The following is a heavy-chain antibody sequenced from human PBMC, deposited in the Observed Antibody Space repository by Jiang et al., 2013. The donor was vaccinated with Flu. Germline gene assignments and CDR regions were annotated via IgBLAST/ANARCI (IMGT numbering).Heavy chain of an antibody. D-gene: IGHD2-15*01. CDR1: GFTFSSYA. J-gene: IGHJ4*02. CDR3: VKSARRPTEDIVVVVAATRDPSYFDY. V-gene: IGHV3-64D*09. CDR2: ISSNGGST. Sequence: LESGGGLVQPGGSLRLSCSASGFTFSSYAMHWVRQAPGKGLEYVSAISSNGGSTYYADSVKGRFTISRDNSKNTLYLQMSSLRAEDTAVYYCVKSARRPTEDIVVVVAATRDPSYFDYWGQGTLVTVSS.